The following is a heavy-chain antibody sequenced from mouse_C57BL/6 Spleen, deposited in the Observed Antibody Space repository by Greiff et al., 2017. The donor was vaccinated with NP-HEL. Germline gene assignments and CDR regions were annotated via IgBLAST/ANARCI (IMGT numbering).Heavy chain of an antibody. CDR2: INPNNGGT. CDR3: ARATTTVVDFDY. Sequence: EVQVVESGPELVKPGASVKMSCKASGYTFTDYNMHWVKQSHGKSLEWIGYINPNNGGTSYNQKFKGKATLTVNKSSSTAYMELRSLTSEDSAVYYCARATTTVVDFDYWGQGTTLTVSS. CDR1: GYTFTDYN. J-gene: IGHJ2*01. V-gene: IGHV1-22*01. D-gene: IGHD1-1*01.